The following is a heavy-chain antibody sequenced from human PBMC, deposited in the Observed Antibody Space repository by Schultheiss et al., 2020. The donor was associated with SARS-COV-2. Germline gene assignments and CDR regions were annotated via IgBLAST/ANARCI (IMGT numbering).Heavy chain of an antibody. V-gene: IGHV4-61*08. J-gene: IGHJ4*02. Sequence: SETLSLTCTVSGGSISSGGYYWSWIRQPPGKGLEWIGYIYYSGSTNYNPSLKSRVTISVDTSKNQFSLKVTSVTAADTAVYYCARDRSSSWTIDYWGQGTLVTVSS. CDR1: GGSISSGGYY. D-gene: IGHD6-13*01. CDR3: ARDRSSSWTIDY. CDR2: IYYSGST.